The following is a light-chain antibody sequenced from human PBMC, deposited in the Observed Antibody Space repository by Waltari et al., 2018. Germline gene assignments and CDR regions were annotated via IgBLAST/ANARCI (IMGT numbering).Light chain of an antibody. CDR3: QSYDSSLDSVV. CDR1: SSNIGAGYD. CDR2: GIS. Sequence: QSVLTQPPSVSGAPGQRVTISCSGSSSNIGAGYDVQWYQQLPGTAPKLLIYGISVPPSGVPNRFSHSKSGASASLAITGLQADDEGHYYCQSYDSSLDSVVFGGGTKLTVL. V-gene: IGLV1-40*01. J-gene: IGLJ2*01.